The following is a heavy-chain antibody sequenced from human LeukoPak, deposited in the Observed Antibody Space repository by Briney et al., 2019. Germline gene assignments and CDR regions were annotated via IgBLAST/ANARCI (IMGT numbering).Heavy chain of an antibody. CDR1: GVTVSNTY. CDR2: IYSGGST. V-gene: IGHV3-53*01. CDR3: ARDHISCGWYVGFDY. J-gene: IGHJ4*02. Sequence: GGSLTLSCAASGVTVSNTYVSWVRQAPGKGLEWVSVIYSGGSTYYGDSVKGRFTMSKDNSKNTLYLQMNSLRVEDTAVYYCARDHISCGWYVGFDYWGQGTLVTVSS. D-gene: IGHD6-19*01.